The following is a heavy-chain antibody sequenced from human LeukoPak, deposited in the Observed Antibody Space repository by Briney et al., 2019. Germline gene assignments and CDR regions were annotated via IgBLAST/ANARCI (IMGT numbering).Heavy chain of an antibody. CDR1: GFTFRNYA. V-gene: IGHV3-23*01. CDR3: ASGRGIEDSSPLDY. D-gene: IGHD6-6*01. CDR2: ISGSGGST. Sequence: PGGSLRLSCAASGFTFRNYAMSWVRQAPAKGLEWVLTISGSGGSTYYADSVKGRFTISRDNSKNTLYLQMNSLRDEDTAVYYCASGRGIEDSSPLDYWGQGTLVTVSS. J-gene: IGHJ4*02.